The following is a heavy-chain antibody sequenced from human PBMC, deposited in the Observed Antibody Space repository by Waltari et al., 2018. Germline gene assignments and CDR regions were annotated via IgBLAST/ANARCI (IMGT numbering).Heavy chain of an antibody. D-gene: IGHD4-17*01. J-gene: IGHJ4*02. CDR2: IYYSGDT. CDR1: GGSISSTSYY. V-gene: IGHV4-39*07. Sequence: QPQLQESGPGLVKPSETLSLTCTVSGGSISSTSYYWGWIRQPPGNGPEWLGTIYYSGDTYYNPSLNSRITISLDTSKNQFSLKLTSVTAADTAVYYCARPGKDYREHLFDYWGQGILVTVSS. CDR3: ARPGKDYREHLFDY.